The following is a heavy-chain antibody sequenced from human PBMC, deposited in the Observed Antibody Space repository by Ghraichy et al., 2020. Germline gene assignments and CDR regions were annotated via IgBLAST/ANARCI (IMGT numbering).Heavy chain of an antibody. Sequence: SQTLSLTCTVSGGSISSSSYYWGWIRQPPGKGLEWIGSIYYSGSTYYNPSLKSRVTISVDTSKNQFSLKLSSVTAADTAVYYCARRKGDVAARFDYWGQGTLVTVSS. J-gene: IGHJ4*02. V-gene: IGHV4-39*01. CDR1: GGSISSSSYY. CDR2: IYYSGST. CDR3: ARRKGDVAARFDY. D-gene: IGHD6-6*01.